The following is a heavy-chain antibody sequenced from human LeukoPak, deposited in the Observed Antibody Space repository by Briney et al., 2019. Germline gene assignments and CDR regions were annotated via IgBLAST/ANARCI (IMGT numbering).Heavy chain of an antibody. CDR1: GYTFTSYA. V-gene: IGHV1-69*04. Sequence: ASVKVSCKASGYTFTSYAISWVRQAPGQGLEWMARIIPKFDLAKFAQKFQGRVTITADKSTTTVYLELSNVRSDDTAVYYCTRDQNVRGVAAGMEGWFDPWGQGTLVTVSS. J-gene: IGHJ5*02. CDR2: IIPKFDLA. D-gene: IGHD1-1*01. CDR3: TRDQNVRGVAAGMEGWFDP.